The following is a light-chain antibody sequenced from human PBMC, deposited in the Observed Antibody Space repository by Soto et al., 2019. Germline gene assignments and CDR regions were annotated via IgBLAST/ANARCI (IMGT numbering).Light chain of an antibody. CDR1: SSDVGGYTY. CDR2: DVS. J-gene: IGLJ1*01. Sequence: QSVLTQPASVSGSPGQSITISCTGTSSDVGGYTYVSWYQQYPGKAPKLMIYDVSYRPSGVSNRFSGSKSGNTPSLTISGLQAEDEADYYCCSSTSSNTNVFRTGTDVTVL. CDR3: CSSTSSNTNV. V-gene: IGLV2-14*01.